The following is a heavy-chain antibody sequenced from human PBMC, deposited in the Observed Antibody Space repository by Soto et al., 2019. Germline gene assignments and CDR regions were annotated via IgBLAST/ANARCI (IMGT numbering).Heavy chain of an antibody. Sequence: QVQLVESGGGVVQPGRSLTLSCAVSRFTFTSMHWVRQAPGKGLEWVAIISYDGNNKYYLDSVKGRFTISRDNSKNTLYLQMNSLRAEDTAVYYCTKDGVAGYGMDVWGQGTTVTVSS. D-gene: IGHD6-19*01. V-gene: IGHV3-30*18. CDR1: RFTFTS. CDR2: ISYDGNNK. CDR3: TKDGVAGYGMDV. J-gene: IGHJ6*02.